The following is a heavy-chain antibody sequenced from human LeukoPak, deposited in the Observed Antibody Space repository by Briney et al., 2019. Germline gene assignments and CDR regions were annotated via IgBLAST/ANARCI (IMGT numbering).Heavy chain of an antibody. D-gene: IGHD4-17*01. Sequence: GASVKVSCKASGYTFTGYYMHWVRQAPGQGLEWMGWINPNSGGTNYAQKFQGRVTMTRDTSISTAYMELSRLRSDDTAVYYCARAFTVTRYNWFDPWGQGTLVTVSS. CDR1: GYTFTGYY. V-gene: IGHV1-2*02. J-gene: IGHJ5*02. CDR3: ARAFTVTRYNWFDP. CDR2: INPNSGGT.